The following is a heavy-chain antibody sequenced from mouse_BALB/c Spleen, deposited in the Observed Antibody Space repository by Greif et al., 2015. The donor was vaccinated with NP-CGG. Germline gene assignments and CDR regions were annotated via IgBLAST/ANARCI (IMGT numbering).Heavy chain of an antibody. CDR1: GFTFSSYA. V-gene: IGHV5-6-5*01. CDR2: ISSGGST. CDR3: ARGSSYEGYYFDY. J-gene: IGHJ2*01. D-gene: IGHD1-1*01. Sequence: EVQRVESGGGLVKPGGSLKLSCAASGFTFSSYAMSWVRQTPEKRLEWVASISSGGSTYYPDSVKGRFTISRDNARNILYLQMSSLRSEDTAMYYCARGSSYEGYYFDYWGQGTTLTVSS.